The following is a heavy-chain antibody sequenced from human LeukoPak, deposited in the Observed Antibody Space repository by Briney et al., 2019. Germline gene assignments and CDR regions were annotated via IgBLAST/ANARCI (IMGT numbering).Heavy chain of an antibody. CDR2: IYTSGST. V-gene: IGHV4-61*02. D-gene: IGHD1-26*01. J-gene: IGHJ3*02. CDR3: ARDRPLVGGDAFDI. Sequence: SETLSLTCIVSGGSISSGSYYWSWIRQPAGRGLEWIGRIYTSGSTNYNPSLKSRVTISGDTSNNQFSLKLSSVTAADTAVYYCARDRPLVGGDAFDIWGQGTMVTVSS. CDR1: GGSISSGSYY.